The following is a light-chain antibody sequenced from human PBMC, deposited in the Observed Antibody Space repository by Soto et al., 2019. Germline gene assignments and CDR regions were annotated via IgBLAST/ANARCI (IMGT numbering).Light chain of an antibody. CDR1: QSISNY. V-gene: IGKV1-39*01. CDR2: AAS. J-gene: IGKJ4*01. CDR3: QQSYSTPRT. Sequence: DIHMTQSPTSLSASVGDRVTITCRASQSISNYLNWYQQHPGKAPKVLIYAASNLLSGVPSRFSGSGSGTDFPLAISSLQPEDFATYYCQQSYSTPRTFGGGTKVEIK.